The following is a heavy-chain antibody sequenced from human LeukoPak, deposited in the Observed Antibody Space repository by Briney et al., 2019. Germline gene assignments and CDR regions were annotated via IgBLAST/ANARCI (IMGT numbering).Heavy chain of an antibody. J-gene: IGHJ4*02. CDR3: ARGSRGARNNYGETLGY. CDR2: INPNSGGT. V-gene: IGHV1-2*06. Sequence: ASVKVSCKASGYTFTGYYMHWVRQAPGQGLEWMGRINPNSGGTNYAQKFRGRVTMTRDTSISTAYMELSRLRSDDTAVYYCARGSRGARNNYGETLGYWGQGTLVTVSS. D-gene: IGHD1/OR15-1a*01. CDR1: GYTFTGYY.